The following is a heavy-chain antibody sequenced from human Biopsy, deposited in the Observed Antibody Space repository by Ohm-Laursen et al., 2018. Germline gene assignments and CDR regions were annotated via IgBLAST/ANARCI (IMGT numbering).Heavy chain of an antibody. CDR2: IWYDGSNK. CDR1: GFTFSSYG. CDR3: ARDRYYGSESYYSHYNMDV. D-gene: IGHD3-10*01. V-gene: IGHV3-33*01. J-gene: IGHJ6*02. Sequence: SLRLSCAASGFTFSSYGIHWVRQAPGKGLEWVAVIWYDGSNKYSADSVRGRFSISRDNSKNTVYLQMNSLRAADTAVYYCARDRYYGSESYYSHYNMDVWGQGTTVSVSS.